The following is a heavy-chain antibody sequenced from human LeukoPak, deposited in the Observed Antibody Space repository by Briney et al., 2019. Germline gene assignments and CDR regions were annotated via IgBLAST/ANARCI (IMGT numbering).Heavy chain of an antibody. J-gene: IGHJ4*02. CDR3: AKDMVEGSGYYSPPPFAY. V-gene: IGHV3-23*01. CDR1: GFTFSSSA. D-gene: IGHD3-22*01. CDR2: ISNNGGYT. Sequence: PGGSLRLSCAASGFTFSSSAMSWVRQAPGKGLEWVSAISNNGGYTYYADSVQGRFTISRDNSKNTLYLQMNSLRAEDTAVYYCAKDMVEGSGYYSPPPFAYWGQGTLVTVSS.